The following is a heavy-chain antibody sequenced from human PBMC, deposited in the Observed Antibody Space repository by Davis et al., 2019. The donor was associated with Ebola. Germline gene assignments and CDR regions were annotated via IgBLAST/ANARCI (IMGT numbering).Heavy chain of an antibody. CDR2: INPNSGNT. CDR3: ARGTRDTAL. J-gene: IGHJ4*02. D-gene: IGHD5-18*01. Sequence: ASVQVSCKASGYTFTNYDINWVRQATGQGVEWMGWINPNSGNTDYAQKFQGRVTMTRKTSITTAYMELSSLRSEGTAVYYWARGTRDTALWGQGTLVTVSS. V-gene: IGHV1-8*01. CDR1: GYTFTNYD.